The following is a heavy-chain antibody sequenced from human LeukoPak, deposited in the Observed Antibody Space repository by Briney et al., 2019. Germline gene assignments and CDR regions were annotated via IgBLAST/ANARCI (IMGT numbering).Heavy chain of an antibody. V-gene: IGHV3-48*01. D-gene: IGHD3-10*01. Sequence: GSLRLSCAVSGFTFSAYSMNWVRQAPGKGLEWVSYISSSGTNIHYADSVKGRFTFSRDNAKNSLYLQMSSLRVEDTAVYFCAREEVRGYLDYWGQGILVTVSS. CDR2: ISSSGTNI. J-gene: IGHJ4*02. CDR1: GFTFSAYS. CDR3: AREEVRGYLDY.